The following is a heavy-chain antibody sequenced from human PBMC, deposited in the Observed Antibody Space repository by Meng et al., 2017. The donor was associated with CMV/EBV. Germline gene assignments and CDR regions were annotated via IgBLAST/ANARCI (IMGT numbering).Heavy chain of an antibody. D-gene: IGHD3-3*01. CDR2: IYYSGST. CDR1: GGSISSSSYY. V-gene: IGHV4-39*01. J-gene: IGHJ6*02. CDR3: ARGGLDFWSGYYPSRYYGMDV. Sequence: SETLSLTCTVSGGSISSSSYYWGWIRQPPGKGLEWIGSIYYSGSTYYNPSLKSRVTISVDTSKNQFSLKPGSVTAADTAVYYCARGGLDFWSGYYPSRYYGMDVWGQGTTVTVSS.